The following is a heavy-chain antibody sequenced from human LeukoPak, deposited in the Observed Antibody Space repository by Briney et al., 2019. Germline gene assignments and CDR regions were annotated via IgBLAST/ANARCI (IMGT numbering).Heavy chain of an antibody. CDR1: GGSFSGYY. CDR3: ARRAPIVVVPAAVFDP. CDR2: INHSGST. Sequence: SETLSLTCAVYGGSFSGYYWSWIRQPPGKGLEWIGEINHSGSTNYNPSLKSRVTISVDTSKNQFSQKLSSVTAADTAVYYCARRAPIVVVPAAVFDPWGQGTLVTVSS. D-gene: IGHD2-2*01. V-gene: IGHV4-34*01. J-gene: IGHJ5*02.